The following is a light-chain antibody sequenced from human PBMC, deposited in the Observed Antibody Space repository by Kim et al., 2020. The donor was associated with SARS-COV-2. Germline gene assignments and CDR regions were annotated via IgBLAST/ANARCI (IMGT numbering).Light chain of an antibody. CDR2: YDN. CDR1: NIGRKT. J-gene: IGLJ3*02. CDR3: QLWDSSTDHWV. Sequence: SSELTQPPSVSVAPGKTATITCGGDNIGRKTVHWYQQKPGQAPIVVIYYDNDRPSGIPERFSGSNSGNTATLTISRVEAGDEADYYCQLWDSSTDHWVFGGGTQLTVL. V-gene: IGLV3-21*04.